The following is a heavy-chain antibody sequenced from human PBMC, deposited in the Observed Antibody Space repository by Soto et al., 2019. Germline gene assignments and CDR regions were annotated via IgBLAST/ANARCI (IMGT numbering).Heavy chain of an antibody. V-gene: IGHV4-28*01. D-gene: IGHD1-26*01. J-gene: IGHJ4*02. CDR1: GDSISSSNW. CDR2: IYYRGTT. Sequence: QVQLQESGPGLVKPSDTLSLTCAVSGDSISSSNWWGWIRQPPGKGLEWIGYIYYRGTTYYNPSLKSRVTMSVDTAKNQFSLKLTSVTAVDTAVYYCARREIQGPIDSWGQGTLVTVSS. CDR3: ARREIQGPIDS.